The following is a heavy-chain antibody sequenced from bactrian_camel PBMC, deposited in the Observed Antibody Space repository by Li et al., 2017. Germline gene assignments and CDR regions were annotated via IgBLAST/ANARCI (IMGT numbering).Heavy chain of an antibody. CDR3: VADCYGGRMYSSRLTDN. CDR1: GYTGSRYC. J-gene: IGHJ4*01. Sequence: QLVESGGGSVQTGGSLRLSCAASGYTGSRYCMGWFRQAPGNEREGVAAIYIGGDSTYYADSVKDRFTISRDDAKNTVHLQMDDLNPEDTGMYFCVADCYGGRMYSSRLTDNWGQGTQVTVS. D-gene: IGHD6*01. CDR2: IYIGGDST. V-gene: IGHV3S25*01.